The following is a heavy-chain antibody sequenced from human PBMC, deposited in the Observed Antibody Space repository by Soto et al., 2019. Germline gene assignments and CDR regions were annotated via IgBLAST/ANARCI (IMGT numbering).Heavy chain of an antibody. V-gene: IGHV4-59*01. CDR1: GGSISSYY. CDR2: IYYSGST. Sequence: SETLSLTCTVSGGSISSYYWSWIRQPPGKGLEWIGYIYYSGSTNYNPSLKSRVTISVDTSKNQFSLKLSSVTAADTAVYYCARYTLGYCSGGSCSSGDAFDIWGQGTMVTVSS. D-gene: IGHD2-15*01. CDR3: ARYTLGYCSGGSCSSGDAFDI. J-gene: IGHJ3*02.